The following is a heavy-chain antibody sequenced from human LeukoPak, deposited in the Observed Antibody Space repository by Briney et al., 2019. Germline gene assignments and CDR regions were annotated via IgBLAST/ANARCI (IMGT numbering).Heavy chain of an antibody. CDR3: ASQKNGASDY. D-gene: IGHD1-1*01. J-gene: IGHJ4*02. V-gene: IGHV3-7*05. Sequence: PGGSLRFSCAASRFTFSNYRMSWVRQAPGKGLEWLTNIKQDGSEKYYVDSVKGRFTISRDNAKNSLYLQMNSLRAEDTAVYYCASQKNGASDYWGQGTLVTVSS. CDR2: IKQDGSEK. CDR1: RFTFSNYR.